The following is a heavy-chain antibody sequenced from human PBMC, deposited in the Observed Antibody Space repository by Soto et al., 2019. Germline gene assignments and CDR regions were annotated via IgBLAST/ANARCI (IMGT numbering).Heavy chain of an antibody. CDR3: ARDRIAGSKYYYGMDV. D-gene: IGHD6-13*01. V-gene: IGHV1-69*01. J-gene: IGHJ6*02. CDR2: IIPIFGTE. Sequence: QVQLVQSGAEVKKPGSSVSVSCKASGGTFSSYAISWVRQAPGQGLEWMGGIIPIFGTENYAQKFQGRVTITADESTSTASMELSSLRSEDTAVYYCARDRIAGSKYYYGMDVWGQGTTVTVSS. CDR1: GGTFSSYA.